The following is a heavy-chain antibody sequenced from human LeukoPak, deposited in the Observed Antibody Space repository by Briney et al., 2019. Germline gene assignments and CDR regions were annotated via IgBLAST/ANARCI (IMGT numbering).Heavy chain of an antibody. J-gene: IGHJ4*02. V-gene: IGHV3-30-3*01. Sequence: GRSLRLSCAASGFTFSSYAMHWVRQAPGKGLEWVAVMSYDGSNKYYADSVKGRFTISRDNSKNTLYLQMHSLRAEDTAVYYCAKGCSSTGCYKGHRPYYFDYWGQGTLVTVSS. CDR1: GFTFSSYA. D-gene: IGHD2-2*02. CDR2: MSYDGSNK. CDR3: AKGCSSTGCYKGHRPYYFDY.